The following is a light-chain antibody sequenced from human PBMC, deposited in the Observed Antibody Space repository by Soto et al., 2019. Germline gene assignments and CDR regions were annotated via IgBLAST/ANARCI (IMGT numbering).Light chain of an antibody. Sequence: EIVMTQSPATLSVSPGERATLSCTASHYVYSNVAGFQQRPGQAPRLLIYRASTRATGTPVRFSGSGSGTEFTLTITSLQSEDFAFYYCQQYHNLWTFGQGTEVEIK. CDR3: QQYHNLWT. CDR1: HYVYSN. V-gene: IGKV3-15*01. CDR2: RAS. J-gene: IGKJ1*01.